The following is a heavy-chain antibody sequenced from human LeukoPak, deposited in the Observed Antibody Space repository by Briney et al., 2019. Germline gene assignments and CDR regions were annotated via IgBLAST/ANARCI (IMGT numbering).Heavy chain of an antibody. Sequence: PGGSLRLSCATSGFTFSSFTMNWVRQAPGKGQEWVSTISDGSRDTHYAGSVKGRFTISRDDSQNIVYLQMDSLRAEDTALYYCTTRLRNHFDYWGQGTQVTVSS. CDR3: TTRLRNHFDY. CDR2: ISDGSRDT. J-gene: IGHJ4*02. D-gene: IGHD5-12*01. CDR1: GFTFSSFT. V-gene: IGHV3-23*01.